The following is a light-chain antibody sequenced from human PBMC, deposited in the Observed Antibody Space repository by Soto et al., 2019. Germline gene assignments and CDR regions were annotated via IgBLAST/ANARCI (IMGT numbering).Light chain of an antibody. CDR2: GAS. J-gene: IGKJ4*01. CDR3: QQRYNWPLT. V-gene: IGKV3-11*01. Sequence: EIVLTQSPATLSLSPGERATLSCRASQSISSSLAWYQQKPGQAPRLLIYGASNEAAGIPARFSGTGSGTDFTLTISSLEPDDFAVYYCQQRYNWPLTFGGGTKVE. CDR1: QSISSS.